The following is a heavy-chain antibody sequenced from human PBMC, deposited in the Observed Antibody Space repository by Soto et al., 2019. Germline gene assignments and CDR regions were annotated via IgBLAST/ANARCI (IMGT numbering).Heavy chain of an antibody. Sequence: SGPTLVNPTQTLTLTCTFSGFSLSTSGMCVSWIRQPPGKALEWLARIDWDDDKYYSTSLKTRLTISKDTSKNQVVLTMTNMDPVDTATYHCARIRIAAAGTWWFDPWGQGTLVTVSS. D-gene: IGHD6-13*01. V-gene: IGHV2-70*11. J-gene: IGHJ5*02. CDR1: GFSLSTSGMC. CDR2: IDWDDDK. CDR3: ARIRIAAAGTWWFDP.